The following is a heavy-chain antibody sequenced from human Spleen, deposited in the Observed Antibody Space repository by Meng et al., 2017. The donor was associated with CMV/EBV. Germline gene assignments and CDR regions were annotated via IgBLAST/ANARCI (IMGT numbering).Heavy chain of an antibody. V-gene: IGHV3-30*03. Sequence: GESLKISCAASGFTFSSYAMHWVRQAPGKGLEWVAVISFDGINEYYADSVKGRFTISRDSSKNTLYLQMNSLRAEDTAIYYCARDVPSSSWYVGFDYWGQGTLVTVSS. CDR3: ARDVPSSSWYVGFDY. J-gene: IGHJ4*02. D-gene: IGHD6-13*01. CDR1: GFTFSSYA. CDR2: ISFDGINE.